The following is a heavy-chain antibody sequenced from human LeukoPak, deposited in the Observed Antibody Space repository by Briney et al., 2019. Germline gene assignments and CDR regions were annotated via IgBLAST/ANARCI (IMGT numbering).Heavy chain of an antibody. CDR3: AREHRAWEILPCFDY. D-gene: IGHD1-26*01. Sequence: GGSLRLSCVASGFTFRNFAMSWVRQAPGKGLEWVSYISSSGSTIYYADSVKGRFTISRDNAENSLYLQMNSLRAEDTAVYYCAREHRAWEILPCFDYWGQGTLVTVSS. V-gene: IGHV3-11*01. J-gene: IGHJ4*02. CDR1: GFTFRNFA. CDR2: ISSSGSTI.